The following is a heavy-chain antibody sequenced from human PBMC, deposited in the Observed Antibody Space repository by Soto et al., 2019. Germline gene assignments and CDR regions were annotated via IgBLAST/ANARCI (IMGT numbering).Heavy chain of an antibody. J-gene: IGHJ4*02. CDR3: ARGYYDILTGSVFDY. CDR2: IDPSDSYT. Sequence: GESLKISGKGSGYSFTIYCISWVLQMPGKGLEWMGRIDPSDSYTNYSPSFQGHVTISADKSISTAYLQWSSLKASDTAMYYCARGYYDILTGSVFDYWGQGTLVTVSS. V-gene: IGHV5-10-1*01. D-gene: IGHD3-9*01. CDR1: GYSFTIYC.